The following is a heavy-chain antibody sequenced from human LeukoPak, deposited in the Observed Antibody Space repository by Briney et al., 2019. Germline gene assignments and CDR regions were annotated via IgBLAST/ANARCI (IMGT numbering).Heavy chain of an antibody. CDR3: ARDPTYYCDSSGYYLDY. V-gene: IGHV3-20*04. Sequence: GGSLRLSCAASGFTFDDYGMSWVRQAPGKGLEWVSGINWNGGSTGYADSVKGRFTISRDNAKNSLYLQMNSLRAEDAALYYCARDPTYYCDSSGYYLDYWGQGTLVTVSS. J-gene: IGHJ4*02. D-gene: IGHD3-22*01. CDR1: GFTFDDYG. CDR2: INWNGGST.